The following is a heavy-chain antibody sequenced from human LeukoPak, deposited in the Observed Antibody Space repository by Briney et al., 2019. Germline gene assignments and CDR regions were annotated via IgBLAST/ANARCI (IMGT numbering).Heavy chain of an antibody. J-gene: IGHJ6*04. CDR2: ISGSGGST. D-gene: IGHD3-10*01. CDR3: AKVLLWFGEPYYYYYGMDV. CDR1: GFTFSSYA. Sequence: SGGSLRLSCAASGFTFSSYAMSWVRQAPGKGLEWVSAISGSGGSTYYADSVKGRFTISRDNSKNTLYLQMNSLRAEDTAVYYCAKVLLWFGEPYYYYYGMDVWGKGATVTVSS. V-gene: IGHV3-23*01.